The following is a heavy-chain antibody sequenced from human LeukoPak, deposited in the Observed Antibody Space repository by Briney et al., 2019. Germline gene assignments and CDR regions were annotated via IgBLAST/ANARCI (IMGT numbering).Heavy chain of an antibody. CDR1: GGSISSSSYY. J-gene: IGHJ3*02. CDR2: IYYSGST. D-gene: IGHD3-16*02. V-gene: IGHV4-39*07. Sequence: NPSETLSLTCTVSGGSISSSSYYWGWIRQPPGKGLEWIGSIYYSGSTYYNPSLKSRVTISVDTSKNQFSLKLSSVTAADTAVYYCARDLADYDYVWGSYHDAFDIWGQGTMVTVSS. CDR3: ARDLADYDYVWGSYHDAFDI.